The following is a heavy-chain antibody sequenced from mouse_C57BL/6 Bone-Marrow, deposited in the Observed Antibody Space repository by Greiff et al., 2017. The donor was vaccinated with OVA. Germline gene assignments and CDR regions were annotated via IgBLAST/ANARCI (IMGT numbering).Heavy chain of an antibody. CDR3: ANLYHWYFDV. Sequence: VQLQQSGAELVKPGASVKLSCKASGYTFTSYWMQWVKQRPGQGLEWIGEIDPSDSYTTYNQKFKGKATLTVDTSSSTAYMQLSSLTSEDSAVYYCANLYHWYFDVWGTGTTVTVSS. J-gene: IGHJ1*03. CDR1: GYTFTSYW. V-gene: IGHV1-50*01. CDR2: IDPSDSYT.